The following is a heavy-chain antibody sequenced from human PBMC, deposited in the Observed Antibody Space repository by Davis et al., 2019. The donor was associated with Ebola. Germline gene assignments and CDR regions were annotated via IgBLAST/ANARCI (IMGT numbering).Heavy chain of an antibody. CDR3: ATGTYYYYGMDV. Sequence: GGSLRLSCAASGFTFSSYSMNWVRQAPGKGLEWVSVIYSGGSTYYADSVKGRFTISRDNSKNTLYLQMNSLRAEDTAVYYCATGTYYYYGMDVWGQGTAVTVSS. CDR1: GFTFSSYS. CDR2: IYSGGST. D-gene: IGHD6-13*01. V-gene: IGHV3-66*01. J-gene: IGHJ6*02.